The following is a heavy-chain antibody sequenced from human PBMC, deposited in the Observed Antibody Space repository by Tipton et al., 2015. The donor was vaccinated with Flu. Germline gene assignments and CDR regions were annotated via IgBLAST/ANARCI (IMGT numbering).Heavy chain of an antibody. CDR1: GDSMNGAYYF. CDR2: ISSTGET. CDR3: ARSYNSGAGSYYGY. D-gene: IGHD3-10*01. Sequence: TLSLTCSVSGDSMNGAYYFWTWIRQPAGKGLQWVGRISSTGETDYNLPLKGRVSVSMDTSKNQFSLKLSSVTAADTAVYYCARSYNSGAGSYYGYWGQGTLVTVSS. V-gene: IGHV4-61*02. J-gene: IGHJ4*02.